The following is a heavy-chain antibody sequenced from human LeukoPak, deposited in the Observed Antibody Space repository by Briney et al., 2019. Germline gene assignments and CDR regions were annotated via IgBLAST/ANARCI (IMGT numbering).Heavy chain of an antibody. CDR2: ISGSGGTT. CDR3: AKDVKTLDAFDI. J-gene: IGHJ3*02. V-gene: IGHV3-23*01. Sequence: ISGSGGTTYYADSVKGRLTITRDNSRNTVYLQMNSLRAEDTAVYYCAKDVKTLDAFDIWGRGTMVAVSS.